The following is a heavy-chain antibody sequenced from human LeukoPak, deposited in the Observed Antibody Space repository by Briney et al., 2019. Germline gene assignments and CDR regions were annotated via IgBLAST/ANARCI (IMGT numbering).Heavy chain of an antibody. Sequence: PAGCLRLSCVASGFTLSSYGMHWVRPPPGKGLEWVGVIYYEGSNKYYADSVKGRFTISTDKSKNTLYLQINSLRAEDTAVYYCAKDSSSLYYCYGMDGWGQRTTVSVSS. J-gene: IGHJ6*02. CDR1: GFTLSSYG. V-gene: IGHV3-30*18. CDR3: AKDSSSLYYCYGMDG. D-gene: IGHD6-6*01. CDR2: IYYEGSNK.